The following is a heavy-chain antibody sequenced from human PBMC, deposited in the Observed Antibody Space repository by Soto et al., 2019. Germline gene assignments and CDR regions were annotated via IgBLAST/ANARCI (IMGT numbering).Heavy chain of an antibody. CDR1: GGSITTDDYF. D-gene: IGHD6-25*01. Sequence: QVQLQESGPGLVKPSQTLSLTCTVSGGSITTDDYFWSWIRQSPERGLEWIGFIFHSGNTFNNPSLSGRASLSVDTSKNEFSLNLTSVTAADTAVYYCVREGTEISPQGYITAAGRFDHWGQGALVTVSS. CDR3: VREGTEISPQGYITAAGRFDH. V-gene: IGHV4-30-4*01. CDR2: IFHSGNT. J-gene: IGHJ4*02.